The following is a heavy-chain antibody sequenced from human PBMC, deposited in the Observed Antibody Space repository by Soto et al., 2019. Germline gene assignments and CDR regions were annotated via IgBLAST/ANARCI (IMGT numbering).Heavy chain of an antibody. CDR2: ISGSGGST. Sequence: WGSLRLSCAASGFTFSSYAMSWVRQAPGKGLEWVSAISGSGGSTYYADSVKGRFTISRDNSKNTLYLQMNSLRAEDTAVYYCAKGGYARMVRGGPGSYYFDYWGQGTLVTVSS. CDR3: AKGGYARMVRGGPGSYYFDY. D-gene: IGHD3-10*01. CDR1: GFTFSSYA. V-gene: IGHV3-23*01. J-gene: IGHJ4*02.